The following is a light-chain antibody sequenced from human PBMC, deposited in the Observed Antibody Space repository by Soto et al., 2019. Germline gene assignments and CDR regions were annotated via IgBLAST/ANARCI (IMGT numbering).Light chain of an antibody. CDR3: QQYNNWWT. J-gene: IGKJ1*01. V-gene: IGKV3-15*01. CDR1: QSVSSN. CDR2: GAS. Sequence: EIVMTQSPATLYVSPGERATLSCRASQSVSSNLAWYQQKPGQAPRLLISGASTRATGIPARFSGSGSGTEFTLTISSLQSEDFAVYYCQQYNNWWTFGQGTKVEIK.